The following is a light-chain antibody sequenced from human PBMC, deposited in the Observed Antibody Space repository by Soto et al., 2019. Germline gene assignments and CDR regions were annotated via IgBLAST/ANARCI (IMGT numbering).Light chain of an antibody. Sequence: EIVLTQSPATLSLSPGERATLSCRASQSVSSYLAGYQQKPGQAPRLLIYDASNRATGIPARLSGSGSGTVFTLTISSLEPEDFAVYYCQQRSNWPLTFGGGTKVEIK. CDR3: QQRSNWPLT. CDR2: DAS. J-gene: IGKJ4*01. V-gene: IGKV3-11*01. CDR1: QSVSSY.